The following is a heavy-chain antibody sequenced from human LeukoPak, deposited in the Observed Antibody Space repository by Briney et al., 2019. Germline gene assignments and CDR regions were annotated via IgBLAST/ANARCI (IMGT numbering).Heavy chain of an antibody. Sequence: ASVKVSCKASGYTFTSYDINWVRQATGQGLEWMGWMNPNSGNTGYAQKFQGGVTMTRNTSISTAYMELSSLRSEDTAVYYCAGDLYVVVTAIPEYYFDYWGQGTLVTVSS. V-gene: IGHV1-8*01. J-gene: IGHJ4*02. D-gene: IGHD2-21*02. CDR3: AGDLYVVVTAIPEYYFDY. CDR2: MNPNSGNT. CDR1: GYTFTSYD.